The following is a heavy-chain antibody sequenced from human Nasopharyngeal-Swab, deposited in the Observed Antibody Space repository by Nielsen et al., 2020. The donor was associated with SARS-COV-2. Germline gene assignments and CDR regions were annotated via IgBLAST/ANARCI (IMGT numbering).Heavy chain of an antibody. CDR3: ARTPLGYYYYYMDV. V-gene: IGHV3-64*01. Sequence: VRQMPGKGLEWVSAISSNGGSTYYANSVKGRFTISRDNSKNTLYLQMGSLRAEDMAVYYCARTPLGYYYYYMDVWGKGTTVTVSS. J-gene: IGHJ6*03. CDR2: ISSNGGST.